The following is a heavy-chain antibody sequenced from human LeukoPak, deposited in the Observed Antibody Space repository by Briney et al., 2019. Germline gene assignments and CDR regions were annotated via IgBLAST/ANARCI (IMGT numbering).Heavy chain of an antibody. J-gene: IGHJ4*02. CDR2: IYSGGST. V-gene: IGHV3-53*01. D-gene: IGHD6-13*01. CDR1: GFTVSTNY. Sequence: GGSLRLSCAASGFTVSTNYMSWVRQAPGKGLEWVSVIYSGGSTYYADSVKGRFTISRDNSKNTLYLQMNSLRAEDTAVYYCAKALGRAAAAGTSGFDYWGQGTLVTVSS. CDR3: AKALGRAAAAGTSGFDY.